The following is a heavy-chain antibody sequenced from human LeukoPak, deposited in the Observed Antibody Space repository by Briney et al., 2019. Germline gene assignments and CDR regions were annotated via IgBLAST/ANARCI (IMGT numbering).Heavy chain of an antibody. J-gene: IGHJ4*02. CDR3: ARTYYYDSSGYYYYFDY. V-gene: IGHV5-51*01. CDR2: IYPGDSDT. D-gene: IGHD3-22*01. CDR1: GYSFTSYW. Sequence: GESLMISCKGSGYSFTSYWIGWVRQMPGKGLEWMGIIYPGDSDTRYSPSFQGQVTISADKSISTAYLQWSSLKASDTAMYYCARTYYYDSSGYYYYFDYWGQGTLVTVSS.